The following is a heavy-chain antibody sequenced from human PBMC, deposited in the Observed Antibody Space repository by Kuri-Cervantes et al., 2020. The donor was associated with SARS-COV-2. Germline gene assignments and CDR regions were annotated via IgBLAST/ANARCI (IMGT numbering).Heavy chain of an antibody. CDR3: AREDVLLQDAFDI. Sequence: GGSLRLSCTASGFIFSDYYMTWIRQAPGKGLEWVSNIGPSGTTKYYADSVKGRFTISRDNAKNSLYLQMNSLRAEDTAVYYCAREDVLLQDAFDIWGQGTLVTVSS. V-gene: IGHV3-11*04. CDR2: IGPSGTTK. D-gene: IGHD3-10*01. J-gene: IGHJ4*02. CDR1: GFIFSDYY.